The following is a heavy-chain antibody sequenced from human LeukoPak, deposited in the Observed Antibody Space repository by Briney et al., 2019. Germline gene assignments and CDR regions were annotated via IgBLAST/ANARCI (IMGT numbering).Heavy chain of an antibody. D-gene: IGHD3-22*01. J-gene: IGHJ4*02. CDR2: ISYDGGNK. Sequence: GGSLRLSCAASGFTFSSYGMHWVRQAPGKGLEWVAVISYDGGNKYYADSVKGRFTISRDNSKNTLYLQMNSLRAEDTAVYYCAKEDDSSVGSDYWGQGTLVTVSS. V-gene: IGHV3-30*18. CDR1: GFTFSSYG. CDR3: AKEDDSSVGSDY.